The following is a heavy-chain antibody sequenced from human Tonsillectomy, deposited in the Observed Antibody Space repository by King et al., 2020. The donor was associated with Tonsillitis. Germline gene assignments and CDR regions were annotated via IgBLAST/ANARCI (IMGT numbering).Heavy chain of an antibody. Sequence: VQLVESGGGVVQPGRSLRLSCAASGFTFSNYGMHWVRQAPGKGLEWVAMISYNGIDAYYVDSVKGRFTISRDNSRNTLYLEMDSPRAEDTDVYHCAKGLTSNGWYNYFYPWGQGTLVTVSS. D-gene: IGHD6-19*01. CDR3: AKGLTSNGWYNYFYP. CDR2: ISYNGIDA. J-gene: IGHJ5*02. V-gene: IGHV3-30*18. CDR1: GFTFSNYG.